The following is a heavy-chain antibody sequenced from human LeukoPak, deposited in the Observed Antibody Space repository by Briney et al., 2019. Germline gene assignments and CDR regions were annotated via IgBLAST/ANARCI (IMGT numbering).Heavy chain of an antibody. CDR3: ARLRSSSFYYYYMDV. CDR1: GFTLSTYW. D-gene: IGHD6-6*01. V-gene: IGHV3-7*03. CDR2: INPDGSGK. J-gene: IGHJ6*03. Sequence: GGSLRLSCEASGFTLSTYWMNWVRQVPGKGLDWVANINPDGSGKRYVDSVKGRFTISRDNAKNSLYLQMNSLRAEDTAVYYCARLRSSSFYYYYMDVWGKGTTVTVSS.